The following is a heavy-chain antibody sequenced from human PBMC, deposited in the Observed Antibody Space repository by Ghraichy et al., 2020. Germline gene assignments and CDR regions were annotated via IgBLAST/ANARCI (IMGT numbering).Heavy chain of an antibody. CDR3: ARDLSPWHDFWSDYTGGLDP. J-gene: IGHJ5*02. Sequence: SQTLSLTCSVSGASISSYSWTWVRQTPGKGLEWIGSISYSGSTTYNPSLKSRVTISVDTSKKKFSLRLSSVTAADTAIYYCARDLSPWHDFWSDYTGGLDPWGQGNLVTVSS. D-gene: IGHD3-3*01. V-gene: IGHV4-59*01. CDR1: GASISSYS. CDR2: ISYSGST.